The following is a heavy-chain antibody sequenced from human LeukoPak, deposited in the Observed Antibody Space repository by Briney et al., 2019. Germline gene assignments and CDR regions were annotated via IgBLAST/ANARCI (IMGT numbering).Heavy chain of an antibody. V-gene: IGHV3-21*01. J-gene: IGHJ4*02. Sequence: PGGSLRLSCAASGFTFSSYSMNWVRQAPGKGLEWVSSISSSSSYIYYADSVKGRFTISRDNAKNSLYLQMNSPRAEDTAVYYCARDAPFIAAAGVHDYWGQGTLVTVSS. CDR2: ISSSSSYI. CDR1: GFTFSSYS. D-gene: IGHD6-13*01. CDR3: ARDAPFIAAAGVHDY.